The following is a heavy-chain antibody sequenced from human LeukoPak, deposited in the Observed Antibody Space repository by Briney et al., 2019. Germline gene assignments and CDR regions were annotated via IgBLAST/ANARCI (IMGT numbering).Heavy chain of an antibody. CDR2: IYYSGIT. D-gene: IGHD2-2*01. CDR1: GGSISSSTCH. J-gene: IGHJ4*02. CDR3: ASYRSSYVDY. Sequence: PSETLSLTCTVSGGSISSSTCHWGWIRQPPGKALEWIGTIYYSGITDYNPPLKSRVAISVDTSKNQFSLKVGSVTAADTAVYYCASYRSSYVDYWGQGTLVTVSS. V-gene: IGHV4-39*01.